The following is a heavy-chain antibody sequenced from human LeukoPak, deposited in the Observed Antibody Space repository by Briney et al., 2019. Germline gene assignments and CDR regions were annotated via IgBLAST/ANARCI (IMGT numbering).Heavy chain of an antibody. V-gene: IGHV3-48*03. D-gene: IGHD6-13*01. CDR2: ISSSGTTI. Sequence: GGSLRLSCAASGFTFTTYEMNWVRQAPGKGLEWVSYISSSGTTIYYADSVKGRFTISRDNAENSMYLQMNGLRAEDTAVYYCALQQLVGYYYYGMDVWGQGATVTVS. CDR3: ALQQLVGYYYYGMDV. J-gene: IGHJ6*02. CDR1: GFTFTTYE.